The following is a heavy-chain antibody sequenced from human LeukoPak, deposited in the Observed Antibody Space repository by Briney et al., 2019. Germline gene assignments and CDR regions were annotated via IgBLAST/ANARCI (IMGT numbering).Heavy chain of an antibody. D-gene: IGHD6-13*01. CDR2: ISWNSGSI. CDR3: VKERGKPGYAAAGEFDP. CDR1: GFTFDDYA. V-gene: IGHV3-9*01. Sequence: PGRSLRLSCAASGFTFDDYAMHWVRQAPGKGLEWVSGISWNSGSIGYADSVKGRFTISRDNAKNSVYLQMNSLRAEDTALYYCVKERGKPGYAAAGEFDPWGQGTLVTVSS. J-gene: IGHJ5*02.